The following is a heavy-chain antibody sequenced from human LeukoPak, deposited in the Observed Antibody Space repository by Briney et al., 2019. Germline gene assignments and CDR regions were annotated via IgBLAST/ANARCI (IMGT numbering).Heavy chain of an antibody. V-gene: IGHV4-4*07. D-gene: IGHD1-14*01. CDR2: IYNSGYT. CDR3: ARGNNSPWDY. CDR1: GFTFSSYA. Sequence: GSLRLSCAASGFTFSSYAMSWIRQPAGKGLEWIGRIYNSGYTNYNPSLESRVTMSLDTSKNEFSLKLSSVTAADTALYYCARGNNSPWDYWGQGILVTVSS. J-gene: IGHJ4*02.